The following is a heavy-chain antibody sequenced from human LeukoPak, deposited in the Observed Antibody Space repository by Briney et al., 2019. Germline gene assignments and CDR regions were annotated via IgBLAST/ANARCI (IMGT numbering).Heavy chain of an antibody. CDR1: GFPLSSYS. V-gene: IGHV3-48*01. CDR2: ISVVGRVI. D-gene: IGHD2-15*01. Sequence: PLGSLRLSCAASGFPLSSYSINWVRQAPGEGLEWVSYISVVGRVIYYADSVRGRVTASRDNAKNSLILQMNSPSAEDTAVYYCVRVKGSYFDYWGQGALVTVSS. CDR3: VRVKGSYFDY. J-gene: IGHJ4*02.